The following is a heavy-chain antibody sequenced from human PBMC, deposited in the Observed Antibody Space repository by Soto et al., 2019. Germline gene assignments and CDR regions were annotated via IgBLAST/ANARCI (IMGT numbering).Heavy chain of an antibody. D-gene: IGHD6-13*01. V-gene: IGHV4-34*01. Sequence: RSLTCAVYGWSFSGYCWSWIRQPPGKGLEWIREVDHSGSTNYNPSLKSRVTISVDTSKNQFSLKLSSVTAADTAVYYCARDQEPLGQFDYWGQGTLVTVSS. J-gene: IGHJ4*02. CDR2: VDHSGST. CDR3: ARDQEPLGQFDY. CDR1: GWSFSGYC.